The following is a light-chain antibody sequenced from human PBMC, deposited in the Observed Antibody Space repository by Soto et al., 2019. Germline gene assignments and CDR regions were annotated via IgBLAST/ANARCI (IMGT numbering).Light chain of an antibody. Sequence: EIVMTQSPATLSVSPGERATLSCRASQSVSSKLAWYQQKPSQAPRVLIYGASTRATGIPDRFSGSGSGTEFALTISSLQSEDFAVYYCQQYNDWPPTWTFGQGTRVEIK. CDR2: GAS. CDR3: QQYNDWPPTWT. V-gene: IGKV3-15*01. CDR1: QSVSSK. J-gene: IGKJ1*01.